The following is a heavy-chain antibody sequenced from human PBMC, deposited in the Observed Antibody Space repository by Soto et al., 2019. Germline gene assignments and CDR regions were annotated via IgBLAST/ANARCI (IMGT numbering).Heavy chain of an antibody. V-gene: IGHV1-46*01. CDR3: ARGGENYSDGVGFNWFDP. CDR2: INPSGGRT. Sequence: QVQLVQSGAEVKKPGASVKVSCKTSGYTFTSYYIHWVRQAPGQGLEWMGIINPSGGRTSYAQKLKGRVSVNVNTPSSTVYMELRGLRSEDTAIYFCARGGENYSDGVGFNWFDPWGQGPQVSVSS. J-gene: IGHJ5*02. CDR1: GYTFTSYY. D-gene: IGHD3-22*01.